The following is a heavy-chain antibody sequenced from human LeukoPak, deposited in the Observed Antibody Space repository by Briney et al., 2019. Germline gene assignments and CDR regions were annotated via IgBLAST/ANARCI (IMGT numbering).Heavy chain of an antibody. D-gene: IGHD6-6*01. J-gene: IGHJ4*02. CDR2: IEQDGSEK. CDR1: GFTANNNY. Sequence: GGSLRLSCAASGFTANNNYMSWVRQAPGKGLEWVANIEQDGSEKYYVDSVKGRFTISRDNAKNSLYLQMNSLRPEDTAVYYCAREGRRPTARPEDWGQGTLVTVSS. CDR3: AREGRRPTARPED. V-gene: IGHV3-7*01.